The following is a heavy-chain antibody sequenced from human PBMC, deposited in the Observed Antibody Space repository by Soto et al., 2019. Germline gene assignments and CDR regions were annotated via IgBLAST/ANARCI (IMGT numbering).Heavy chain of an antibody. J-gene: IGHJ5*02. CDR3: AKDNGRYASSSWYPDGGFDP. Sequence: GGSLRLSCAASGFTFSSYGMHWVRQAPGKGLEWVAVISYDGSNKYYADSVKGRFTISRDNSKNTLYLQMNSLRAEDTAVYYCAKDNGRYASSSWYPDGGFDPWGQGTLVTVSS. V-gene: IGHV3-30*18. CDR1: GFTFSSYG. CDR2: ISYDGSNK. D-gene: IGHD6-13*01.